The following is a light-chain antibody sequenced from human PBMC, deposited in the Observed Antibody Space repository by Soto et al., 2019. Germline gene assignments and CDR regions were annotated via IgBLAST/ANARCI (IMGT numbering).Light chain of an antibody. Sequence: QSVLTQPRSVSGAPGQWVTISGTGSSSNIGTGYDVHWYQHLPGTAPKLLIYGNNNRPSGVPDRFSGSKSGTSASLAITGLQAQDETDYYCQSYDSSLSGSVVFGGGTKVTVL. CDR2: GNN. J-gene: IGLJ2*01. CDR1: SSNIGTGYD. CDR3: QSYDSSLSGSVV. V-gene: IGLV1-40*01.